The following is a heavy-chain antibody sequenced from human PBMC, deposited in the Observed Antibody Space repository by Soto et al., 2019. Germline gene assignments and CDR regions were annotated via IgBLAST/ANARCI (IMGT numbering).Heavy chain of an antibody. CDR2: ISGSGGST. D-gene: IGHD1-26*01. CDR3: AHHSGSYYYHYYGMDV. J-gene: IGHJ6*02. Sequence: GGSLRLSCAASGFTFSSYAMSWVRQAPGKGLEWVSAISGSGGSTYYADSVKGRFTISRDNSKNTLYLQMNSLRAEDTAVYYCAHHSGSYYYHYYGMDVWGQGTTVTVSS. CDR1: GFTFSSYA. V-gene: IGHV3-23*01.